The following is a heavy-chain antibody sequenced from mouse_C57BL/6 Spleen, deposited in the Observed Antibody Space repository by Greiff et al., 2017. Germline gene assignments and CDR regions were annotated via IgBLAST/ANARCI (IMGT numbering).Heavy chain of an antibody. V-gene: IGHV1-64*01. Sequence: QVQLQQPGAELVKPGASVKLSCKASGYTFTSYWMHWVKQRPGQGLEWIGMIHPNSGSTNYNEKFKSKATLTVDKSYSTAYMQLSSLTSEDSAVYYCARLDYDYDYYAMDYWGQGTSVTVSS. CDR3: ARLDYDYDYYAMDY. J-gene: IGHJ4*01. D-gene: IGHD2-4*01. CDR1: GYTFTSYW. CDR2: IHPNSGST.